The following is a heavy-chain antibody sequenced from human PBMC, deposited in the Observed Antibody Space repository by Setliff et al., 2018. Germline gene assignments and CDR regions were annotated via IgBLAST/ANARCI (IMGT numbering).Heavy chain of an antibody. Sequence: SVKVSCKASGGTFSSYAISWVRQAPGQGLEWMGGIIPIFGTANYAQKFQGRVTITADESTSTAYMELSSLRSEDTAVYYCARDSRGLVPAAIEGSYYYYMDVWGKGTTVTVSS. V-gene: IGHV1-69*13. CDR3: ARDSRGLVPAAIEGSYYYYMDV. CDR1: GGTFSSYA. D-gene: IGHD2-2*02. J-gene: IGHJ6*03. CDR2: IIPIFGTA.